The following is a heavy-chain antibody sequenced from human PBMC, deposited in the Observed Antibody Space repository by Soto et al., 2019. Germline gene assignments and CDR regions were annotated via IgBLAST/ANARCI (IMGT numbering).Heavy chain of an antibody. CDR2: ISGSGGST. CDR1: GFTFSSYA. CDR3: AKDRGYYGSGSYFAFDI. Sequence: GGSLRLSCAASGFTFSSYAMSWVRQAPGKGLEWVSAISGSGGSTYYADSVKGRFTISRDNSKNTLYLQMNSLRAEDTAVYYCAKDRGYYGSGSYFAFDIWGQGTMVTDSS. D-gene: IGHD3-10*01. J-gene: IGHJ3*02. V-gene: IGHV3-23*01.